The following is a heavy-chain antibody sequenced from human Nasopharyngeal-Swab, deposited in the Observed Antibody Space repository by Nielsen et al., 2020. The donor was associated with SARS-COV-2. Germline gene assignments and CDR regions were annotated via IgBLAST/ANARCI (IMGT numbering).Heavy chain of an antibody. J-gene: IGHJ4*02. V-gene: IGHV3-7*03. D-gene: IGHD6-19*01. Sequence: GESLKISCAASGFNFNNYWMSWVRQVPGKGLEWVANIKQDGSERHYLESVRGRFTISRDNAKNSVFLQMNNLRAEDTAVYYCTKDHVRGWQLDSWGQGTLVTVSS. CDR3: TKDHVRGWQLDS. CDR2: IKQDGSER. CDR1: GFNFNNYW.